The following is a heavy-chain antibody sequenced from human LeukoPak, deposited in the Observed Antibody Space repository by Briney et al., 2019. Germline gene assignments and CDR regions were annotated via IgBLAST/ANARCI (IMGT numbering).Heavy chain of an antibody. J-gene: IGHJ4*02. V-gene: IGHV5-51*01. CDR3: AGLLGGDSRDY. Sequence: GESLKISCKGSGYIFTNYWIGWVRQMPGKGLEWMGIIYPADSDTRYSPSFQGQVTISADKSISTAYLQWSSLKASDTAMHYCAGLLGGDSRDYWGQGTLVTVSS. CDR2: IYPADSDT. CDR1: GYIFTNYW. D-gene: IGHD4-17*01.